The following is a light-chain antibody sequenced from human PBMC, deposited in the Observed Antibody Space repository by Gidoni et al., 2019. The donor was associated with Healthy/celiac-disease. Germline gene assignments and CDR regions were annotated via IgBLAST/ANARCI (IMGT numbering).Light chain of an antibody. J-gene: IGKJ4*01. CDR2: DAS. Sequence: PPTLSSSPGERVTITCRASQSISSYLDWYQQKPGQAPRLLIYDASNRATGIPARFSGSGSGTDFTLTISSLEPEDFAVYYCQQRSNWPLTFGGGTKVEIK. CDR3: QQRSNWPLT. CDR1: QSISSY. V-gene: IGKV3-11*01.